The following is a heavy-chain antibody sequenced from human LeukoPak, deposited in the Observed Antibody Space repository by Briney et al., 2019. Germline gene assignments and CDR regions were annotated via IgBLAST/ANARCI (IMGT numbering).Heavy chain of an antibody. CDR1: GDSIGSHY. V-gene: IGHV4-59*11. CDR2: IFYVGST. J-gene: IGHJ3*02. Sequence: SETLSLTCTVSGDSIGSHYWSWIRQPPGKGLEWIGYIFYVGSTNYNPSLKSRVTISVDTSKNQFSLKLNSVTAADTAVYYCARDYYDSRGEAIDIWGQGTMVTVSS. CDR3: ARDYYDSRGEAIDI. D-gene: IGHD3-22*01.